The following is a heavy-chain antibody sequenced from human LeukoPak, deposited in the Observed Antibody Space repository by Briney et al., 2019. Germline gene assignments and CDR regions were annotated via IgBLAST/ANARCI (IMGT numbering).Heavy chain of an antibody. CDR2: IYYSGST. Sequence: PSETLSLTCTVSGGSISSYYWSWIRQPPGKGLEWIEYIYYSGSTNYNPSLKSRVTISVDTSKNQFSLKLSSVTAADTAVYYCARGPTVTAHFDYWGQGTLVTVSS. CDR3: ARGPTVTAHFDY. J-gene: IGHJ4*02. CDR1: GGSISSYY. V-gene: IGHV4-59*01. D-gene: IGHD4-17*01.